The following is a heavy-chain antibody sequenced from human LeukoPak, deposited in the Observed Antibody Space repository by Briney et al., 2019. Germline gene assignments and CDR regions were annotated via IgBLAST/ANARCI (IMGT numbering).Heavy chain of an antibody. CDR3: ARVRYCSGDTCYNFFDY. V-gene: IGHV3-23*01. Sequence: GGSLRLSCAASGFTFSSYAMTWVRQAPGKGLEWVSTISGSSGSTYYAESVKGRFTISRDNSKNTLFLHMNSLRAEDTAVYYCARVRYCSGDTCYNFFDYWGQGTLVTVSS. CDR1: GFTFSSYA. D-gene: IGHD2-15*01. J-gene: IGHJ4*02. CDR2: ISGSSGST.